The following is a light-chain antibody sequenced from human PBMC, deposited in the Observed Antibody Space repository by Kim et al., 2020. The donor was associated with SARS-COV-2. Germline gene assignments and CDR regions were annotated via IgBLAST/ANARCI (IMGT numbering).Light chain of an antibody. CDR2: GAS. CDR1: QSLSSSY. J-gene: IGKJ2*01. CDR3: QQYGSSPRT. V-gene: IGKV3-20*01. Sequence: PGERATLSCRASQSLSSSYLAWSQQQPGQAPRLLIYGASSRATGIPDRFSGSGSGTDFTLTISRLEPEDFAVYYCQQYGSSPRTFGQGTKLE.